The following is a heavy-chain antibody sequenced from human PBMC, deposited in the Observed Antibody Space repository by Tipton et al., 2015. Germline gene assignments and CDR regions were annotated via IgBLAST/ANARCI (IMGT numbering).Heavy chain of an antibody. CDR1: GDYVGTPSYF. J-gene: IGHJ4*02. CDR3: ARVRDYDFWSGTSYCFDY. Sequence: TLSLTCTVSGDYVGTPSYFWSWIRQPPGKGLEWIGYIHKSGTTNYNPSLNSRVTISVDTSKDQFSLKLSSVTAADTAVYYCARVRDYDFWSGTSYCFDYWGQGTLVTVSS. V-gene: IGHV4-61*01. D-gene: IGHD3-3*01. CDR2: IHKSGTT.